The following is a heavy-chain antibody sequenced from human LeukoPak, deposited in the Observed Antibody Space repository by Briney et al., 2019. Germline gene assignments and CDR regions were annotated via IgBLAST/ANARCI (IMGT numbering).Heavy chain of an antibody. CDR1: GFTFNTFW. D-gene: IGHD4-17*01. V-gene: IGHV3-23*01. CDR2: ISGSGGST. Sequence: SGGSLRLSCAASGFTFNTFWMSWVRQAPGKGLEWVSAISGSGGSTYYADSVKGRFTISRDNSKNTLYLQMNSLRAEDTAVYYCANSPTTVTTHFDYWGQGTLVTVSS. J-gene: IGHJ4*02. CDR3: ANSPTTVTTHFDY.